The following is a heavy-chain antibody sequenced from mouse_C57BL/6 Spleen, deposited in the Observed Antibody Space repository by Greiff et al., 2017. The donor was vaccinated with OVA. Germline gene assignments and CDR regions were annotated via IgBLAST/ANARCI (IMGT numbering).Heavy chain of an antibody. V-gene: IGHV1-69*01. CDR3: ARDDDPYAMDY. D-gene: IGHD2-3*01. CDR2: IDPSDSYT. Sequence: VQLQQPGAELVMPGASVKLSCKASGYTFTSYWMHWVKQRPGQGLEWIGEIDPSDSYTNYNQKFKGKSTLTVDKSSSTAYMQLSSLTSEDSAVYYCARDDDPYAMDYWGQGTSVTVSS. J-gene: IGHJ4*01. CDR1: GYTFTSYW.